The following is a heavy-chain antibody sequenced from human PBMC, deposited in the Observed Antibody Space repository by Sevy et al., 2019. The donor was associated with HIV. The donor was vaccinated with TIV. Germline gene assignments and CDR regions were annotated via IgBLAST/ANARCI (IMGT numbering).Heavy chain of an antibody. Sequence: GSLRLSCTVSGGSISTYYWNWIRQPPGKGLEWIGYIYYSGNTNYNPSLTSRVSMSVDTSKNHFSLKLSSVTAADTAMYYCARGGPNQQQLDYFDYWGQGTLVTVSS. CDR3: ARGGPNQQQLDYFDY. D-gene: IGHD1-1*01. CDR2: IYYSGNT. CDR1: GGSISTYY. V-gene: IGHV4-59*01. J-gene: IGHJ4*02.